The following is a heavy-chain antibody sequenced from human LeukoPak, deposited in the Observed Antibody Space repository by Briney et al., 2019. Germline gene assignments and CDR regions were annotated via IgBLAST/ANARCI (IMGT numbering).Heavy chain of an antibody. Sequence: GGSLRLSCAASGFTFSSSAMSWARQAPGRGLELVSAISGSGASTSYADSVKGRFTISRDNSKNTLYLQMNSLRAEDTAVYYCAKDLAGTRCYFDYWGQGTLVTVSS. CDR1: GFTFSSSA. CDR2: ISGSGAST. D-gene: IGHD3-10*01. J-gene: IGHJ4*02. CDR3: AKDLAGTRCYFDY. V-gene: IGHV3-23*01.